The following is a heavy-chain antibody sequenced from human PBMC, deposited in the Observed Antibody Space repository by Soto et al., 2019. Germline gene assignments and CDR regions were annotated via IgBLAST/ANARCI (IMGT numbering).Heavy chain of an antibody. CDR2: MNPNSGNT. V-gene: IGHV1-8*01. J-gene: IGHJ6*02. D-gene: IGHD2-2*02. Sequence: QVQLVQSGAEVKKPGASVKVSCKASGYTFTSYDINWVRQATGQGLEWMGWMNPNSGNTGYAQKFQGRVTMTRNTSISTAYMELSSLRSEDTAVYYCARGDIVVVPAAILIDHQYYYYYGMDVWGQGTTVTVSS. CDR3: ARGDIVVVPAAILIDHQYYYYYGMDV. CDR1: GYTFTSYD.